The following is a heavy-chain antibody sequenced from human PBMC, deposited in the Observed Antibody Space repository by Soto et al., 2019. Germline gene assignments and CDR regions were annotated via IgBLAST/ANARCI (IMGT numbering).Heavy chain of an antibody. D-gene: IGHD6-19*01. V-gene: IGHV3-9*01. CDR3: AKGDSSGWYADY. CDR2: ISWNSGSI. Sequence: EVQLVESGGGLVQRGRSLRLSCAASGFTFDDYAMHWVRQAPGKGLEWVSGISWNSGSIGYADSVKGRFTFSRDNAKNPLYLQMNSLRAEDTALYYCAKGDSSGWYADYWGQGTLVTVSS. CDR1: GFTFDDYA. J-gene: IGHJ4*02.